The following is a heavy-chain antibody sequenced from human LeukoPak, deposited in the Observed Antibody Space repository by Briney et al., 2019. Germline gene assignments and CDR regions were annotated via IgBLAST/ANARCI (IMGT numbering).Heavy chain of an antibody. CDR1: GYTLTGYY. D-gene: IGHD4-17*01. CDR3: ARDGAVTTGWFDP. V-gene: IGHV1-2*02. CDR2: INPNSGGT. Sequence: GASVKVSCKASGYTLTGYYMHWVRQAPGQGLEWMGWINPNSGGTNYAQKFQGRVTMTRDTSISTAYMELSRLRSDDTAVYYCARDGAVTTGWFDPWGQGTLVTVSS. J-gene: IGHJ5*02.